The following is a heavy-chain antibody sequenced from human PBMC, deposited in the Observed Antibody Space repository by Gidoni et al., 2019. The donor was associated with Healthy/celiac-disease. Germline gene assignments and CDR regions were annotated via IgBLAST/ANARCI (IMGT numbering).Heavy chain of an antibody. D-gene: IGHD3-22*01. CDR3: TTAVPYYDDSSGYPANY. Sequence: EVQLVESGGGLLTPGGSLRLSCAASVFTFSNAWLSWVRQAPGKGLEWVGRIKSKTDGGTTDYAAPVKGRFTISRDDSKNTLYLQMNSMKTEDTAVYYCTTAVPYYDDSSGYPANYWGQGTLVTVSS. V-gene: IGHV3-15*01. CDR1: VFTFSNAW. CDR2: IKSKTDGGTT. J-gene: IGHJ4*02.